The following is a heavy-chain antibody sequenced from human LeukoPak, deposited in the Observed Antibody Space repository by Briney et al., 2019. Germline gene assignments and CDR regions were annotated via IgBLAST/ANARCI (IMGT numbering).Heavy chain of an antibody. CDR2: IYYSGST. CDR1: GGSISGGGYY. J-gene: IGHJ3*02. V-gene: IGHV4-31*03. Sequence: SQTLSLTCTVSGGSISGGGYYWSWVRQHPGKGLEWIGHIYYSGSTYYNPSLKSRLTISVDTSKNQFSLRLRSVTAADTAVYYCARDRYFYDSSGYRDALDIWGQGTIVTVSS. CDR3: ARDRYFYDSSGYRDALDI. D-gene: IGHD3-22*01.